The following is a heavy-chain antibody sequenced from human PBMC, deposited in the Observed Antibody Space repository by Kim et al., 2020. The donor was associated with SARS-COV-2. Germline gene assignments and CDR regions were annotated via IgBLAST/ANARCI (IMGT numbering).Heavy chain of an antibody. CDR1: GFTFDDYA. CDR2: ISGDGGST. J-gene: IGHJ4*02. V-gene: IGHV3-43*02. CDR3: AKDPGLVRGGGSAHFDY. D-gene: IGHD2-15*01. Sequence: GGSLRLSCAASGFTFDDYAMHWVRQAPGKGLEWVSLISGDGGSTYYADSVKGRFTISRDNSKNSLYLQMNSLRTEDTALYYCAKDPGLVRGGGSAHFDYWGQGTLVTVSS.